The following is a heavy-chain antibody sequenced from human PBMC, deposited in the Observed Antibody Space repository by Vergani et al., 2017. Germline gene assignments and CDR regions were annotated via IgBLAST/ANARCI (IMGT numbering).Heavy chain of an antibody. D-gene: IGHD4-11*01. CDR3: ARVNTETNGHLYYYDYMDV. J-gene: IGHJ6*03. Sequence: QVQLQQWGGGLLKPSETLSLTCVVNGGSFTSYHWTWIRQSPGEGLEWVGDIDHTGRPDYNPSLKSRLTMSVGKSRNQFSLTLNSVTATDTAIYFCARVNTETNGHLYYYDYMDVWGQGTAVTVS. V-gene: IGHV4-34*01. CDR2: IDHTGRP. CDR1: GGSFTSYH.